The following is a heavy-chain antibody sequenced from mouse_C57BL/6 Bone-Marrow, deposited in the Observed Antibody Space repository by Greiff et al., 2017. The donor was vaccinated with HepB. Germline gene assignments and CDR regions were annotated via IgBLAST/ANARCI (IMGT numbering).Heavy chain of an antibody. V-gene: IGHV5-12*01. CDR3: ARLELGPWFAY. Sequence: DVQLVESGGGLVQPGGSLKLSCAASGFTFSDYYMYWVRQTPEKRLEWVAYISNGGGSTYYPDTVKGRFTISRDNAKNTLYLQMSRLKSEDTAMYYCARLELGPWFAYWGQGTLVTVSA. J-gene: IGHJ3*01. CDR1: GFTFSDYY. CDR2: ISNGGGST. D-gene: IGHD4-1*01.